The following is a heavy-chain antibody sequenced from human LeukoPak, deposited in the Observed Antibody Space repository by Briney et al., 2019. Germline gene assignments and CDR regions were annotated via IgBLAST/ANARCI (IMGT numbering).Heavy chain of an antibody. V-gene: IGHV4-59*01. D-gene: IGHD3-10*01. CDR3: ARVTGPTSTVVRGVITPAFDY. CDR2: ISHSGLT. Sequence: SETLSLTCTVSGGSISSDYWSWIRQSPGKGLEWIGHISHSGLTNYSPSLKSRVTISVDTSKKQFSLNLNSVTAADTAVYYCARVTGPTSTVVRGVITPAFDYWGQGTLVTVSS. CDR1: GGSISSDY. J-gene: IGHJ4*02.